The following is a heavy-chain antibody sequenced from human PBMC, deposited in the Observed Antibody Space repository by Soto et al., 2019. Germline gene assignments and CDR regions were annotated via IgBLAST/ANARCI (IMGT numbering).Heavy chain of an antibody. CDR2: INPNSGGT. Sequence: ASVKGSCKASWYTFTRYYIHWGRQGPGQRVEWMGWINPNSGGTNYAQKFQGWVTMTRDTSISTAYMELSRLRSDDTAVYYCASSNYDILTGPTRRDYYYYMDVWGKGTTVTVSS. CDR3: ASSNYDILTGPTRRDYYYYMDV. V-gene: IGHV1-2*04. D-gene: IGHD3-9*01. CDR1: WYTFTRYY. J-gene: IGHJ6*03.